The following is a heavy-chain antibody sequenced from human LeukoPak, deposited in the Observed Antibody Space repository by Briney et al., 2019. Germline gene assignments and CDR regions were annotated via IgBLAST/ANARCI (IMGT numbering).Heavy chain of an antibody. Sequence: GGSLRLSCAASGYTFKKYWMNWVRQVPGKGLECLANIKEDGSETYYADSVKGRFTISRDNPKNLLFLQINSLRVEDTAVYYCARETPRRGETRDGYRWGQGTLVTVSS. CDR1: GYTFKKYW. V-gene: IGHV3-7*01. CDR3: ARETPRRGETRDGYR. CDR2: IKEDGSET. D-gene: IGHD5-24*01. J-gene: IGHJ4*02.